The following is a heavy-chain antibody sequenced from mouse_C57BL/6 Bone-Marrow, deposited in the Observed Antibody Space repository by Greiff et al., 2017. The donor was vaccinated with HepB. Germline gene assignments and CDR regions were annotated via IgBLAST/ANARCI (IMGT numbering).Heavy chain of an antibody. CDR1: GYTFTSYW. CDR2: IYPSDSET. Sequence: VQLQQSGAELVRPGSSVKLSCKASGYTFTSYWMDWVKQRPGQGLEWIGNIYPSDSETHYNQKFKDKATLTVDKSSSTAYMQLSSLTSEDSAVYYCARGRGDYFDYWGQGTTLTVSS. V-gene: IGHV1-61*01. CDR3: ARGRGDYFDY. J-gene: IGHJ2*01.